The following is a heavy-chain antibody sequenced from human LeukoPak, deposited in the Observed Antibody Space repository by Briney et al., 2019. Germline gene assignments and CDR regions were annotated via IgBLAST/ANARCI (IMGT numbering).Heavy chain of an antibody. Sequence: SQTLSLTCTVSGGSISSGSYYWSWIRQPAGKGLEWIGRIYTSGSTNYNPSLKSRVTISVDTSKNQFSLKLSSVTAADTAVYYCARGFLTGTVVGVVHNWFDPWGQGTLVTVSS. V-gene: IGHV4-61*02. J-gene: IGHJ5*02. D-gene: IGHD3-3*01. CDR2: IYTSGST. CDR3: ARGFLTGTVVGVVHNWFDP. CDR1: GGSISSGSYY.